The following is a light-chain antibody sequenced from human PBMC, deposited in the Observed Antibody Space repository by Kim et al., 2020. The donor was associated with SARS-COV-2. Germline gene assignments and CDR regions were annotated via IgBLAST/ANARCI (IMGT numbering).Light chain of an antibody. V-gene: IGLV1-44*01. Sequence: ELTQPPSASGTPGQRVTISCSGSSPNIGSNAVSWYQQLPGTAPKLVVYSNDQRPSGVPDRFSGSRSGNSASLAISGLQSEDEADYYCAAWDDSLYGRRFGGGTKVTVL. J-gene: IGLJ3*02. CDR2: SND. CDR1: SPNIGSNA. CDR3: AAWDDSLYGRR.